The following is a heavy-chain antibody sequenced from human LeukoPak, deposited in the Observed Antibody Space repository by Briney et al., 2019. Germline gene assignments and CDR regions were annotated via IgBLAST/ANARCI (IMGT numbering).Heavy chain of an antibody. CDR3: ARDLRQQLAHDAFDI. V-gene: IGHV3-21*01. D-gene: IGHD6-13*01. CDR2: ISSSSSYI. CDR1: GFTFSSYS. Sequence: GGSLRLSCAASGFTFSSYSMNWVRQAPGKGLEWVSSISSSSSYIYYADSVKGRFTISRDNAKNSLYLQMNSLRAEDTAVYYCARDLRQQLAHDAFDIWGQGTMVTVSS. J-gene: IGHJ3*02.